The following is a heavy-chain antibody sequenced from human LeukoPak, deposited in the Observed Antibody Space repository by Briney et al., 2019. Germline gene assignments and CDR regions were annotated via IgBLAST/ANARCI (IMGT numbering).Heavy chain of an antibody. Sequence: SETLSLTCVVSGGSVNSGGYSWSWIRQPPGKGLEWIGYIYSSGSTNYNPSLKSRVTISVDTSKNQISLKLSSVTAADTAVYNCARVACSGGSCLLFDLWGRGTLVTVSS. D-gene: IGHD2-15*01. CDR3: ARVACSGGSCLLFDL. CDR1: GGSVNSGGYS. J-gene: IGHJ2*01. CDR2: IYSSGST. V-gene: IGHV4-61*08.